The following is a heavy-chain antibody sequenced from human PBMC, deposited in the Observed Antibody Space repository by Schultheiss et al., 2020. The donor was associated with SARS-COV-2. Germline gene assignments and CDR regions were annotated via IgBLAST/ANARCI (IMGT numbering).Heavy chain of an antibody. J-gene: IGHJ4*02. Sequence: GGSLRLSCATSGFIFDDHGMSWVRQAPGKGLEWVAFSIGRSTTIHYADSVKGRFTIARDNAKNSLYLQMNSLRTEDTAIYFCARDLPPHDYWGQGTLVTVSS. CDR1: GFIFDDHG. CDR3: ARDLPPHDY. V-gene: IGHV3-48*01. CDR2: SIGRSTTI.